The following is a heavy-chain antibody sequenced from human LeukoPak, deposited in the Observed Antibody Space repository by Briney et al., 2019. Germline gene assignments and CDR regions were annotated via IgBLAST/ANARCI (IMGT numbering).Heavy chain of an antibody. CDR2: IRYDGSNK. Sequence: PGGSLRLSCAASGITFSGYGMHWVRQAPGKGLEWVAFIRYDGSNKYYADSVKGRFTISRDNSKNTLYLQMNSLRAEVTAVYYCARNTAMVFWGQGTLVTVSS. CDR3: ARNTAMVF. D-gene: IGHD5-18*01. CDR1: GITFSGYG. J-gene: IGHJ4*02. V-gene: IGHV3-30*02.